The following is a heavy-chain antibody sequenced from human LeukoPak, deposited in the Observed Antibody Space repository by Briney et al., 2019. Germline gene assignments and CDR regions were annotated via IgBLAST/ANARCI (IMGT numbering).Heavy chain of an antibody. CDR1: GFTFSRYS. Sequence: GGSLRLSCAASGFTFSRYSMIWVRQAPGKGLEWVSSINYNNKYIYYADSVKGRFTISRDNAENSLYLQMNSLRAEDTAVYHCARADSSSPFDYWGQGTLVTVSS. CDR3: ARADSSSPFDY. J-gene: IGHJ4*02. V-gene: IGHV3-21*01. CDR2: INYNNKYI. D-gene: IGHD3-22*01.